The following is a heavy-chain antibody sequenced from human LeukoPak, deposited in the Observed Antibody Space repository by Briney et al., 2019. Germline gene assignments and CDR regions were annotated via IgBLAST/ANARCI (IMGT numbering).Heavy chain of an antibody. CDR2: VSVVGSTI. CDR1: GFTFTMYS. J-gene: IGHJ4*02. D-gene: IGHD2-2*01. Sequence: GGSLRLSWAASGFTFTMYSMHWVRQSPGKWLEWVSYVSVVGSTIYYADSVKGRFTIFRDNAQNSLYLQMNSLRVEDTALYYCARDFCSTTSCRLDYWGQGTLVTVSS. V-gene: IGHV3-48*01. CDR3: ARDFCSTTSCRLDY.